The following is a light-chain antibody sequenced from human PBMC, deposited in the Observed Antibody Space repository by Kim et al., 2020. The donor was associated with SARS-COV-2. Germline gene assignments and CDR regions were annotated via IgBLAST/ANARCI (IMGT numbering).Light chain of an antibody. Sequence: SVGDRVTITCRASQSISNYLNWYQKKPGKAPKLLIYAASNLQRGVAARFSGRGSGTDFTLTISSLQPEDFATYYCQQSYATPLFTFGPGTKVEIK. V-gene: IGKV1-39*01. CDR3: QQSYATPLFT. CDR2: AAS. CDR1: QSISNY. J-gene: IGKJ3*01.